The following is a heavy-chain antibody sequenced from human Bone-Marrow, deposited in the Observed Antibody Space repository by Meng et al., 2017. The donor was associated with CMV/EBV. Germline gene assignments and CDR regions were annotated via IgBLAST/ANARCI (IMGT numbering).Heavy chain of an antibody. V-gene: IGHV3-21*06. CDR3: AREGVRG. J-gene: IGHJ4*01. D-gene: IGHD3-10*01. Sequence: GGSLRLSCAASGFTFSTYNMNWVRQAPGKGLEWVSSISTSSHTYYADSVKGRFTISRDNAKNSLYLQMNSLRAEDTAVYYCAREGVRGWGQGTRVTVSS. CDR1: GFTFSTYN. CDR2: ISTSSHT.